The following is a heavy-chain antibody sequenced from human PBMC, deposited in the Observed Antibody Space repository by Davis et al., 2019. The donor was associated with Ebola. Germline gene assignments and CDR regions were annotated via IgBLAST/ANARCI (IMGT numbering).Heavy chain of an antibody. CDR2: IYYSGST. J-gene: IGHJ4*02. CDR1: GGPTSSYY. D-gene: IGHD6-19*01. V-gene: IGHV4-59*01. Sequence: MPSETLSLTCTVSGGPTSSYYWSWIRQPPGKGLEWIGYIYYSGSTNYNPSLKSRVTISVDTSKNQFSLKLSSVTAADTAVYYCARVSAVAGNDYWGQGTLVTVSS. CDR3: ARVSAVAGNDY.